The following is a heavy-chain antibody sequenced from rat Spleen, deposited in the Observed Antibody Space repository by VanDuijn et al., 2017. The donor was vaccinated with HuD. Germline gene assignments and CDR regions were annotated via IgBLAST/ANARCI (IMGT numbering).Heavy chain of an antibody. D-gene: IGHD5-1*01. V-gene: IGHV5-31*01. CDR2: ITNTGGST. J-gene: IGHJ2*01. Sequence: EVQLVESGGGLVQPGNSLKLSCVASGFTFSNYWMTWIRQAPGKGLEWVASITNTGGSTYYPDSVKGRFTISRDNTKSILYLQMNSLRSEDTATYYCTREDWAFDYWGQGVMVTVSS. CDR3: TREDWAFDY. CDR1: GFTFSNYW.